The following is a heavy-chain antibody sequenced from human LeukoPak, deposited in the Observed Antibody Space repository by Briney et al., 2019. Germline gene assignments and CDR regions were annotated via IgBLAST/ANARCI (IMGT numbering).Heavy chain of an antibody. J-gene: IGHJ5*02. Sequence: GASVKVSCKASGYTFTSYGIGWVRQAPGQGLEWMGWISAYNGNTNYAQKLQGRVTMTTDTSTSTAYMELRSLRSDDTAVYYCAVTYYDILTGSNWFDPWGQGTLVTVSS. D-gene: IGHD3-9*01. CDR2: ISAYNGNT. V-gene: IGHV1-18*01. CDR3: AVTYYDILTGSNWFDP. CDR1: GYTFTSYG.